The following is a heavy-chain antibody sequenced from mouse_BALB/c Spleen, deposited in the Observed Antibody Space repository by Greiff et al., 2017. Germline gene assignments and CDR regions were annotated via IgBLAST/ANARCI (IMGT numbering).Heavy chain of an antibody. D-gene: IGHD2-4*01. Sequence: QVQLQQSGAELVRPGASVTLSCKASGYTFTDYEMHWVKQTPVHGLEWIGAIDPETGGTAYNQKFKGKATLTADKSSSTAYMELRSLTSEDSAVYYCTAYDSWYFDVWGAGTTVTVSS. CDR1: GYTFTDYE. J-gene: IGHJ1*01. CDR3: TAYDSWYFDV. V-gene: IGHV1-15*01. CDR2: IDPETGGT.